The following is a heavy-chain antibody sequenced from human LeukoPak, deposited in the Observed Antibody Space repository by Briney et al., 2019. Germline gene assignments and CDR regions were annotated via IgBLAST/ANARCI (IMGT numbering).Heavy chain of an antibody. Sequence: GGSLRLSCAASGFTFSSYARSWVRQAPGKGLEWVSAISGSGGSTYYADSVKGRFTISRDNSKNPMSLQLKSLRAEDTAVYYCAKGPEWGSGPYSFAYWGQGTLVTVSS. D-gene: IGHD2-15*01. V-gene: IGHV3-23*01. CDR3: AKGPEWGSGPYSFAY. CDR1: GFTFSSYA. CDR2: ISGSGGST. J-gene: IGHJ4*02.